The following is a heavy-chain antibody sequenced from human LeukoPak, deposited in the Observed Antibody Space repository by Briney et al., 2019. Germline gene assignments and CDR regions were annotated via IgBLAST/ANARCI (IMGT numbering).Heavy chain of an antibody. V-gene: IGHV3-23*01. J-gene: IGHJ4*02. D-gene: IGHD6-19*01. CDR3: AKDARRTSGWYFFDY. CDR2: ISDSGGIT. Sequence: GGSLRLSCAASGFAFSSQAMGWVRQAPGKGLEWVSVISDSGGITYYADSVKGRFTISRDNSKNTLFLQMNSLRAEDAAVYFCAKDARRTSGWYFFDYWGQGTLVTVSS. CDR1: GFAFSSQA.